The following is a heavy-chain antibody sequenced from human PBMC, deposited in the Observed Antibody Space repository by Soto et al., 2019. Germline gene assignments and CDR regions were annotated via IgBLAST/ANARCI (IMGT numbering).Heavy chain of an antibody. CDR3: ARTVLGYCSSTGCGYFDY. Sequence: SETLSLTCTVSGGSISSGGYYWSWIRQHPGKGLEWIGYIYYSGSTYYNPSLKSRVTISVDTSKNQFSLKLSSVTAADTAVYYCARTVLGYCSSTGCGYFDYWGQGTLVTVSS. V-gene: IGHV4-31*03. CDR1: GGSISSGGYY. J-gene: IGHJ4*02. D-gene: IGHD2-2*01. CDR2: IYYSGST.